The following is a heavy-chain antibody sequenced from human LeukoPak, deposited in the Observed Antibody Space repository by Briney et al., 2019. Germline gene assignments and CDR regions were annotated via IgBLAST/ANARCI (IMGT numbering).Heavy chain of an antibody. J-gene: IGHJ4*02. CDR3: AKAPVTTCRGAYCYPFDY. D-gene: IGHD2-21*01. CDR1: GFTLSSYA. Sequence: GGSLRLSCAASGFTLSSYAMSWVRQAPGKGLEWVSAISDSGNTYHADSVKGRFTISRDSSKNTLFLQMNRLRPEDAAVYYCAKAPVTTCRGAYCYPFDYWGQGTLVTISS. V-gene: IGHV3-23*01. CDR2: ISDSGNT.